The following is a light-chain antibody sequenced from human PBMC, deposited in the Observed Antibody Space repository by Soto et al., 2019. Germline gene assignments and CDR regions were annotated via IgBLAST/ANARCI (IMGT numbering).Light chain of an antibody. Sequence: QSALTQPASVSGSPGQSITISCTGTRSDVGGYNYVSWFQQHPGEAPKLMIYEVSHRPSGISDRLSGSKSGNTASLTISGLQAEDEADYYCCSFTTSNTWVFGGGTKVTVL. CDR2: EVS. CDR3: CSFTTSNTWV. V-gene: IGLV2-14*01. J-gene: IGLJ3*02. CDR1: RSDVGGYNY.